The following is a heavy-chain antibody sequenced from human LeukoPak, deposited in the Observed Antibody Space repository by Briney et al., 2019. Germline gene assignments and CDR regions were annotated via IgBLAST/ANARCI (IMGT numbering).Heavy chain of an antibody. V-gene: IGHV4-34*01. Sequence: SETLSLTCAVYGGSFSGYYWSWIRQPPGKGLEWTGEINHSGSTNYNPSLKSRVTISVDTSKNQFSLKLSSVTAADTAVYYCARAPVRRYDSSGYPLGWGQGTLVTVSS. CDR2: INHSGST. D-gene: IGHD3-22*01. J-gene: IGHJ4*02. CDR1: GGSFSGYY. CDR3: ARAPVRRYDSSGYPLG.